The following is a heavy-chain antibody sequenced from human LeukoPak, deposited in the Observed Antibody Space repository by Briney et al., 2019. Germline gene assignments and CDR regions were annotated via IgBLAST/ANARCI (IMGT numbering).Heavy chain of an antibody. CDR1: GFTFSSYW. J-gene: IGHJ3*02. D-gene: IGHD3-22*01. V-gene: IGHV3-7*03. CDR3: AKSWNYYDSSGDDALDI. Sequence: GGSLRLSCAASGFTFSSYWMSWVRQAPGKGLEWVANIKQDGGEIYYVDSVKGRFTISRDNSKNTLYLQMNSLRVEDTAVYYCAKSWNYYDSSGDDALDIWGQGTMVTVSS. CDR2: IKQDGGEI.